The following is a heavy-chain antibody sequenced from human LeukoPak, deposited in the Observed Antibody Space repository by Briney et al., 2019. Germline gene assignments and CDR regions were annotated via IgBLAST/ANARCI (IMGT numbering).Heavy chain of an antibody. V-gene: IGHV3-23*01. J-gene: IGHJ4*02. CDR3: ARDPGHYYDSSGYLPD. CDR1: GFTFSSYA. CDR2: ISGSGGST. Sequence: GGSLRLSCAASGFTFSSYAMSWVRQAPGKGLEWVSAISGSGGSTYYADSVKGRFTISRDNSKNTLYLQMNSLRAEDTAVYYCARDPGHYYDSSGYLPDWGQGTLVTVSS. D-gene: IGHD3-22*01.